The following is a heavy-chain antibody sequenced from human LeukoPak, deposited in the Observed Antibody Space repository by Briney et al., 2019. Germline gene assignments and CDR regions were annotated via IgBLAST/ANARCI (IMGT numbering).Heavy chain of an antibody. V-gene: IGHV1-69*13. CDR3: ARDRHEGGFDY. D-gene: IGHD3-16*01. CDR2: IVPIFGTA. CDR1: GGTFSSYA. Sequence: SVKVSCKASGGTFSSYAISWVRQAPGQGLGWMGGIVPIFGTANYAQKFQGRVTITADESTSTAYMELSSLRSEDTAVYYCARDRHEGGFDYWGQGTLVTVSS. J-gene: IGHJ4*02.